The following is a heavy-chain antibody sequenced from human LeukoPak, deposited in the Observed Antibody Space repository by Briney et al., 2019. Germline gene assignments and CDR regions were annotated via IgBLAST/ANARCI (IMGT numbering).Heavy chain of an antibody. CDR3: ARTYSNAFDP. J-gene: IGHJ5*02. Sequence: SETLSLTCTVSGYSISSGYYWGWIRQPPGKGLEWIGGIYHSGNTYYNPSLKSRVILSMDTSKNQFSLKLSSVTAADTAVYCCARTYSNAFDPWGQGTLVTVSS. CDR1: GYSISSGYY. CDR2: IYHSGNT. V-gene: IGHV4-38-2*02. D-gene: IGHD2/OR15-2a*01.